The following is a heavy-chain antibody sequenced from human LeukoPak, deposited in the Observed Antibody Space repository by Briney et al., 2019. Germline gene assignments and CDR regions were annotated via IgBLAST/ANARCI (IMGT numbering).Heavy chain of an antibody. V-gene: IGHV4-39*07. J-gene: IGHJ5*02. Sequence: SETLSLTCTVSGGSISSSSYYWGWIRQPPGKGLEWIGSIYYSGSTNYNPSLKSRVTISVDTSKNQFSLKLSSVTAADTAVYCAREEIRSWFDPWGQGTLVTVSS. D-gene: IGHD5-24*01. CDR2: IYYSGST. CDR1: GGSISSSSYY. CDR3: AREEIRSWFDP.